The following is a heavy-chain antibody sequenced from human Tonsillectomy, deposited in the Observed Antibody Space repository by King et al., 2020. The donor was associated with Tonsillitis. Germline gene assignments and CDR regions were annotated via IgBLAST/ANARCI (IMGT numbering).Heavy chain of an antibody. Sequence: HVQLVESGGGVVQPGRSLRLSCAASGFTFSSYAMHWVRQAPGKGLEWVAVISYDGSNKYYADSVKGRFTISRDNSKNTLYLQMNSLRADDTAVYYCARDPYSSGWLTVGYFDYWGQETLVTVSS. J-gene: IGHJ4*02. CDR1: GFTFSSYA. V-gene: IGHV3-30-3*01. CDR2: ISYDGSNK. CDR3: ARDPYSSGWLTVGYFDY. D-gene: IGHD6-19*01.